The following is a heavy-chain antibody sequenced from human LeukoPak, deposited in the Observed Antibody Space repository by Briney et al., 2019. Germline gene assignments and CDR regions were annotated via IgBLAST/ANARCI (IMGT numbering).Heavy chain of an antibody. J-gene: IGHJ6*03. CDR2: IIPILGIA. Sequence: GASVNLSFTSSGGAFTSYANSWGRQAPGQGLELMGRIIPILGIANYSQQFQGRGTITADKSTTTAYMELSSLRSEDTAVYYCARVRPVLTPGHASGWYELENYYYYMDVWGKGPTVTVSS. CDR3: ARVRPVLTPGHASGWYELENYYYYMDV. V-gene: IGHV1-69*04. CDR1: GGAFTSYA. D-gene: IGHD6-19*01.